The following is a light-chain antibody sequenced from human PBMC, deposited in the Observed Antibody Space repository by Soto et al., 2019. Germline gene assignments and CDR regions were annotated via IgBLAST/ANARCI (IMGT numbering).Light chain of an antibody. V-gene: IGKV1-17*03. Sequence: DIQMTQSPSVMSASVGDRVTITCRSSQAIDIYLAWLQQKPGKVPERLIFGASNLHSGVPSRFSGSGSGREFSLTISSLQPEDFATYYCLQHSTYPRTFGQGTKVDIK. CDR2: GAS. J-gene: IGKJ1*01. CDR1: QAIDIY. CDR3: LQHSTYPRT.